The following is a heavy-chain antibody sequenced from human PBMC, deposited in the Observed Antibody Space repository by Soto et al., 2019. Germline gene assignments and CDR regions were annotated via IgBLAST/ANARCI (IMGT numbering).Heavy chain of an antibody. D-gene: IGHD3-22*01. CDR1: GGTFSSYA. CDR3: ARSQGDSSGNYYYGMDV. CDR2: IIPIFGTA. J-gene: IGHJ6*02. V-gene: IGHV1-69*13. Sequence: SVKVSCKASGGTFSSYAISWVRQAPGQGLEWMGGIIPIFGTANYAQKFQGRVTITADESTSTAYMELSSLRSEDTAVYYCARSQGDSSGNYYYGMDVWGQGTTVTVSS.